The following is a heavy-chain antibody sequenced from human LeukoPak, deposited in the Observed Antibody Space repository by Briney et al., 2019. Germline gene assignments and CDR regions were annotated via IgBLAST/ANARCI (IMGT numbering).Heavy chain of an antibody. Sequence: GESLQISCQGSGYSFTSYWIGWVRQLPGKGLEWMGIIHPGDSDTRYSPSFQGQVTISADKSISTAYLQWSSLKASDTAMYYCARQPTSANPFDYWGQGTLVTVSS. D-gene: IGHD4-11*01. CDR1: GYSFTSYW. J-gene: IGHJ4*02. V-gene: IGHV5-51*01. CDR2: IHPGDSDT. CDR3: ARQPTSANPFDY.